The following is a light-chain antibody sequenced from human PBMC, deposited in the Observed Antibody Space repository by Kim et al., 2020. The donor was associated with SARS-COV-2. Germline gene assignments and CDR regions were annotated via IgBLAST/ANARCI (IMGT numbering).Light chain of an antibody. V-gene: IGLV3-19*01. J-gene: IGLJ2*01. CDR2: SKN. CDR1: SLRTYY. Sequence: ALGQTVRITCQGNSLRTYYANWYQQKPGQAPLLVMYSKNIRPSVIPDRFSGSSTRNTASLTITGAQAEDKADYYCSSRDSSGNLVLFVGRSELTLL. CDR3: SSRDSSGNLVL.